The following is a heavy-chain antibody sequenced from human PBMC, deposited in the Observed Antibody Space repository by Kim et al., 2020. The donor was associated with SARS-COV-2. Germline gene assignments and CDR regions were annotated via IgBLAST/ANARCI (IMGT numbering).Heavy chain of an antibody. J-gene: IGHJ4*02. CDR1: GFTFSSYA. CDR2: ISGSGGST. Sequence: GGSLRLSCAASGFTFSSYAMSWVRQAPGKGLEWVSAISGSGGSTYYADSVKGRFTISRDNSKNTLYLQMNSLRAEDTAVYYCAKAIAAAGTTYTFWDYWGQGTLVTVSS. CDR3: AKAIAAAGTTYTFWDY. D-gene: IGHD6-13*01. V-gene: IGHV3-23*01.